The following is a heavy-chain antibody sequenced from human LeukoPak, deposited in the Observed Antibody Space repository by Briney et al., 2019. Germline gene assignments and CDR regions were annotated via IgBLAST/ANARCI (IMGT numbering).Heavy chain of an antibody. CDR1: GYTFTGYY. V-gene: IGHV1-2*06. CDR2: INPNTGGT. D-gene: IGHD3-10*01. Sequence: ASVKVSCKASGYTFTGYYIHWVRQAPGQGLEWMGRVRQAPGQGLEWMGRINPNTGGTNHAQKFQGRVTMTRDTSISTAYMELSGLTSDDTAVYYCAREPMVRDFNWFDPWGQGILVTVSS. CDR3: AREPMVRDFNWFDP. J-gene: IGHJ5*02.